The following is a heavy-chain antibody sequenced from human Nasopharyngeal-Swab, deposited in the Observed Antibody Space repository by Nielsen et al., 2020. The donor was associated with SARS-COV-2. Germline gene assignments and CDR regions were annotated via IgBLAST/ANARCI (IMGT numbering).Heavy chain of an antibody. CDR3: AREGFLEWFNYYGMDV. D-gene: IGHD3-3*01. V-gene: IGHV3-11*01. CDR2: ISSSGSTI. CDR1: GFTFSDYY. Sequence: GESLKISCAASGFTFSDYYMSWIRQVPGKGLEWVSYISSSGSTIYYADSVKGRFTISRDNAKNSLYLQMNSLRAEDTAVYYCAREGFLEWFNYYGMDVWGQGTTVTVSS. J-gene: IGHJ6*02.